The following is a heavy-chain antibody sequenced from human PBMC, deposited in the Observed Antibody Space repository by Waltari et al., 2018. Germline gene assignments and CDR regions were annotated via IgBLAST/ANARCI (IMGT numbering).Heavy chain of an antibody. D-gene: IGHD3-22*01. CDR1: GFTFSRYA. CDR3: ARDEPGYDSSGDDAFDI. Sequence: QVQLVESGGGVVQPGRSLRLSCAASGFTFSRYAMHWVRQAPGKGLEWVAVISYDGSNKYYADSVKGRFTISRDNSKNTLYLQMNSLRAEDTAVYYCARDEPGYDSSGDDAFDIWGQGTMVTVSS. CDR2: ISYDGSNK. J-gene: IGHJ3*02. V-gene: IGHV3-30*01.